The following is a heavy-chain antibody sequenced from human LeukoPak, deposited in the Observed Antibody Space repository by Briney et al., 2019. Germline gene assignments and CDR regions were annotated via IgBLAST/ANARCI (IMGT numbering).Heavy chain of an antibody. CDR2: IGRSPSYI. V-gene: IGHV3-21*01. J-gene: IGHJ6*02. CDR3: ARLTSYNHDYSGRYGLDV. CDR1: GLTFSSYG. Sequence: GGSLRLSCAAPGLTFSSYGMNWVRQAPGKGLEWVSSIGRSPSYIYYADSVKGRFTISRDNAKDSLDLQMSSLRAEDTAVYYCARLTSYNHDYSGRYGLDVWGQGTTVTVSS. D-gene: IGHD5-12*01.